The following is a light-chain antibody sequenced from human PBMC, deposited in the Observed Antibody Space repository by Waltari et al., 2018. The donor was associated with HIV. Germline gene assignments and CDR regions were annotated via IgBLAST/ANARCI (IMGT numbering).Light chain of an antibody. V-gene: IGKV3-20*01. CDR3: QQYDNSPKFT. CDR2: GAS. J-gene: IGKJ3*01. Sequence: EIVLTQSPDILSLSPGERATLSCRASQNISSTYLSWFQQRPGQAPRLLIYGASSRATGIPDRFSGSGSGADFTLTISRMEPEDFALYYCQQYDNSPKFTFGPGTKVDIK. CDR1: QNISSTY.